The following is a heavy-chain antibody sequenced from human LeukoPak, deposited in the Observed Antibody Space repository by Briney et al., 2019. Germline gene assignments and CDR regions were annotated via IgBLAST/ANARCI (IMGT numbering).Heavy chain of an antibody. Sequence: SETLSLTCAVYGGSFSGYYWSWIRQPPGKGLEWIGEINHSGSTNYNPSLKSRVTISADTSKNQFSLKLSSVTAADTAVYYCARGSPAGYCSGGSCRSSNAEYFQHWGQGTPVTVSS. CDR2: INHSGST. CDR3: ARGSPAGYCSGGSCRSSNAEYFQH. J-gene: IGHJ1*01. CDR1: GGSFSGYY. V-gene: IGHV4-34*01. D-gene: IGHD2-15*01.